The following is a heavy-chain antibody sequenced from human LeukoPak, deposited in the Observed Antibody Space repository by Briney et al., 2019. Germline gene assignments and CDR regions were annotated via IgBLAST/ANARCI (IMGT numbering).Heavy chain of an antibody. V-gene: IGHV1-46*01. CDR3: ARDHDIEVGPAVDDYYYYYMDV. D-gene: IGHD2-2*01. J-gene: IGHJ6*03. CDR2: INPSGGRT. Sequence: ASVKVSCKASGYTFTSYYMHWVRQAPGQGLEWMGIINPSGGRTSYARKFQGRVTMTRDTSTSTVYMELSSLRSEDAAVYYCARDHDIEVGPAVDDYYYYYMDVWGKGTTVTVSS. CDR1: GYTFTSYY.